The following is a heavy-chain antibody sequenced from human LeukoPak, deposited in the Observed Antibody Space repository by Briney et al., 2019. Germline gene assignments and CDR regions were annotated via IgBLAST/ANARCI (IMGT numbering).Heavy chain of an antibody. J-gene: IGHJ6*02. CDR3: ARDRGYSPDV. CDR1: GFTFSIYW. CDR2: INSDGSST. D-gene: IGHD5-18*01. V-gene: IGHV3-74*01. Sequence: GGSLRLSCAASGFTFSIYWMHWVRHAPGTGLVWVSHINSDGSSTSYADSVKGRFTISRDNAKNTLYLQMNSLRAEDTAVYYCARDRGYSPDVWGQGTTVTVSS.